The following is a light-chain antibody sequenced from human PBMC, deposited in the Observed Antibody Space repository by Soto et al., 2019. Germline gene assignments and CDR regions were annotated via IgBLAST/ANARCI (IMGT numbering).Light chain of an antibody. CDR2: WAS. CDR1: QSVLHSSHNKNY. CDR3: QHYYTTPRT. Sequence: DIVMTQSPDSLAVSLGERATINCKSSQSVLHSSHNKNYLAWYQQKPGQPPKLLIYWASTRKSGVPDRFSGIGSGTDLTLTISSLQAEDVAVYYCQHYYTTPRTFGQGTKVEIK. J-gene: IGKJ1*01. V-gene: IGKV4-1*01.